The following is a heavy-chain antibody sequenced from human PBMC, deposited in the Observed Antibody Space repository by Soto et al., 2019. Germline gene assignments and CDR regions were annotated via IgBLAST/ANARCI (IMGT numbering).Heavy chain of an antibody. CDR2: ISYDGSNK. D-gene: IGHD3-22*01. CDR3: AREAQRPITMIVVVHEYFDY. CDR1: GFTFSSYA. J-gene: IGHJ4*02. Sequence: QVQLVESGGGVVQPGRSLRLSCAASGFTFSSYAMHWVRQAPGKGLEWVAVISYDGSNKYYADSVKGRFTISRDNSKNTLYLQMNSLRAEDTAVYYCAREAQRPITMIVVVHEYFDYWGQGTLVTVSS. V-gene: IGHV3-30-3*01.